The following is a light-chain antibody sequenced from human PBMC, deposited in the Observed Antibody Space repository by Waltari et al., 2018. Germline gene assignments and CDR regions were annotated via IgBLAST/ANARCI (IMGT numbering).Light chain of an antibody. CDR2: DVS. CDR1: TSDVGGYDY. Sequence: QSALTQPASVSGSPGQSITISCTGTTSDVGGYDYVSWYQQHPGKAPKPMIYDVSYRPAGGSNRFSGSKAGNTASLTISGLQDEDEADYYCTSYTSSGTCVFGSGTKVTVL. CDR3: TSYTSSGTCV. V-gene: IGLV2-14*03. J-gene: IGLJ1*01.